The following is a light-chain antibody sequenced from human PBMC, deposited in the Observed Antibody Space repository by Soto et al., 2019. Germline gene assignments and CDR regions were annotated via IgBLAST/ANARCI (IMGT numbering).Light chain of an antibody. CDR3: AAWDDSQKVVM. CDR2: SHN. CDR1: TSNVGSSA. Sequence: QSVLTQPPSASGTPGQRVTISCSGSTSNVGSSAVNWYQQLPGTAPKLLIYSHNQRPSGVPDRFSASKSGTSASLAISGLQSEDEADYYCAAWDDSQKVVMFGGGTKLTVL. V-gene: IGLV1-44*01. J-gene: IGLJ3*02.